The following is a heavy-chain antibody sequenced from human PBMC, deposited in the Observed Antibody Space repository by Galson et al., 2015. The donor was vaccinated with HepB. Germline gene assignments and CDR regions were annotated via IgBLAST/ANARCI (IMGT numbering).Heavy chain of an antibody. V-gene: IGHV3-30-3*01. CDR1: GFTFSSYA. D-gene: IGHD3-22*01. Sequence: SLRLSCAASGFTFSSYAMHWVRQAPGKGLEWVAVISYDGSNKYYADSVKSRFTISRDNSKNTLYLQMNSLRAEDTAVYYCARVGQPYYYDSSGYPYLDYWGQGTLVTVSS. CDR3: ARVGQPYYYDSSGYPYLDY. CDR2: ISYDGSNK. J-gene: IGHJ4*02.